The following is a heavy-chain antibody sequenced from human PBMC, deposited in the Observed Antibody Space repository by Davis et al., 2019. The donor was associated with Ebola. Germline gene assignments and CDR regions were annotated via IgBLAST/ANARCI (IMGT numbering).Heavy chain of an antibody. D-gene: IGHD6-6*01. V-gene: IGHV3-7*01. CDR3: ASSSIAARPGYYYGMDV. CDR2: INEDGSGK. J-gene: IGHJ6*02. Sequence: GESLKISCAASGFTFSSYGMHWVRQAPGKGLEWVANINEDGSGKYYVDSVKGRFTISRDNAKNSLYLQMNSLRAEDTAVYYCASSSIAARPGYYYGMDVWGQGTTVTVSS. CDR1: GFTFSSYG.